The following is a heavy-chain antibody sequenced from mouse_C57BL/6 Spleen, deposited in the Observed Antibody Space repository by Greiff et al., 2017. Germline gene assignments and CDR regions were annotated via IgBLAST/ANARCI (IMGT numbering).Heavy chain of an antibody. Sequence: QVQLQQSGAELVRPGASVTLSCKASGYTFTDYEMHWVKQTPVHGLEWIGAIDPETGGTAYNQKFKGKAILTADKSSSTAYMELRSLTSEDSAVYYCTRGGELGPNYVDYWGQGTTLTVSS. D-gene: IGHD4-1*01. J-gene: IGHJ2*01. CDR1: GYTFTDYE. V-gene: IGHV1-15*01. CDR2: IDPETGGT. CDR3: TRGGELGPNYVDY.